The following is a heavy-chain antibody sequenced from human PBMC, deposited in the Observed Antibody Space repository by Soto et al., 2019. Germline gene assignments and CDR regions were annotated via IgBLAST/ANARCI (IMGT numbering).Heavy chain of an antibody. D-gene: IGHD2-2*01. J-gene: IGHJ6*02. CDR2: INAGNGNT. CDR3: ARDLVGISTSSYYYGMDV. Sequence: GASVKVSCKASGYTFTSYAMHWVRQAPGQRLEWMGWINAGNGNTKYSQKFQGRVTITADESTSTAYMELSSLRSEDTAVYYCARDLVGISTSSYYYGMDVWGQGTTVTVSS. V-gene: IGHV1-3*01. CDR1: GYTFTSYA.